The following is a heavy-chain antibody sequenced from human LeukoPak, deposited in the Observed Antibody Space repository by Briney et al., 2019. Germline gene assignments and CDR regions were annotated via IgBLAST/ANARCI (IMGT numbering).Heavy chain of an antibody. J-gene: IGHJ4*02. V-gene: IGHV3-23*01. Sequence: GGSLRLSCAASGFTFSSYAMSWVRQAPGKGLEWVSAISGSGGSTYYADSVKARFTISRDNSKNTLYLQMNSLRAEDTAVYYCAKSSSPYGGNKYYFDYWGQGTLVTVSS. CDR1: GFTFSSYA. CDR3: AKSSSPYGGNKYYFDY. CDR2: ISGSGGST. D-gene: IGHD4-23*01.